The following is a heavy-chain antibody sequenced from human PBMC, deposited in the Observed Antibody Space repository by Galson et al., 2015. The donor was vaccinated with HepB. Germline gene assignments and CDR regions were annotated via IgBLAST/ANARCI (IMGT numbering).Heavy chain of an antibody. D-gene: IGHD3-16*01. CDR2: ISNSGDTT. CDR3: VFGYYFDY. J-gene: IGHJ4*02. CDR1: GFTFSGYA. V-gene: IGHV3-23*01. Sequence: LRLSCAASGFTFSGYAISWVRQAPGKGLEWVSTISNSGDTTYDADSVKGRFTISRDNSKNTLSLQMSSLRAEDTAVYYCVFGYYFDYWGQGTLVTVSS.